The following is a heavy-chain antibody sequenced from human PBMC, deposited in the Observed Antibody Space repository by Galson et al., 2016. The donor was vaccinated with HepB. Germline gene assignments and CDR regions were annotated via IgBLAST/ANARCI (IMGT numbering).Heavy chain of an antibody. J-gene: IGHJ6*02. Sequence: TLSLTCTVSGGSISSGGYYWTRIRQHPGKGLEWIGYIHYSGSTYYNPSLKSRVIISVDTSKNQFSLKLSSVTAADTAVYYCARDRWYSSGWFSPDDYYGMDVWGQGTTVTVSS. CDR2: IHYSGST. D-gene: IGHD6-19*01. CDR3: ARDRWYSSGWFSPDDYYGMDV. CDR1: GGSISSGGYY. V-gene: IGHV4-31*03.